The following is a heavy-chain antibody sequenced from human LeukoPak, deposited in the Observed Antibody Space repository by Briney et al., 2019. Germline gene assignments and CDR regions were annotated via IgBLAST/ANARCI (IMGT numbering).Heavy chain of an antibody. CDR2: ISTYNGDR. CDR3: ARDHNRMYSSSWYKEFDY. D-gene: IGHD6-13*01. J-gene: IGHJ4*02. CDR1: AYTFTKYG. Sequence: ASVNVSCKASAYTFTKYGTTWVRQAPGRGLEWMGWISTYNGDRKYAQKFQGRVTLTTDTSTSTAYMELRSLRSDDTAVYYCARDHNRMYSSSWYKEFDYWGQGTLVTVSS. V-gene: IGHV1-18*01.